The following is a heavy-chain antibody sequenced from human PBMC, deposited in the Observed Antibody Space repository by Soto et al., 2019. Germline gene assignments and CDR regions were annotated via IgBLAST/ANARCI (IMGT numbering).Heavy chain of an antibody. CDR1: GFTFSEAW. CDR2: IKSKAAGGTT. D-gene: IGHD6-19*01. CDR3: TTDSPVAGGGPL. V-gene: IGHV3-15*07. Sequence: EVQLVESGGGLVKPGGSLRLSCAASGFTFSEAWMNWVRQAPGKGLEWVGRIKSKAAGGTTDYVAPMKGRFTISRDDSPNTLFLQMNSLKTEDTAVYYCTTDSPVAGGGPLWGQGTLVIVSS. J-gene: IGHJ4*02.